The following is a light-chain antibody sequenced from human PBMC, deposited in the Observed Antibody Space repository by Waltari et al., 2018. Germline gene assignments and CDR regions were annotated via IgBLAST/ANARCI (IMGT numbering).Light chain of an antibody. J-gene: IGKJ4*01. CDR2: GAS. CDR3: QQYDGIVLT. CDR1: QSVSSIS. V-gene: IGKV3-20*01. Sequence: EIVLTQSPGTLSFSPGERATLSCRASQSVSSISLTWYQQKPGQAPRLLIYGASSRATGIPDRFSGSGSGTDFALTISRLEPEDFAVYYCQQYDGIVLTFGGGTKVEI.